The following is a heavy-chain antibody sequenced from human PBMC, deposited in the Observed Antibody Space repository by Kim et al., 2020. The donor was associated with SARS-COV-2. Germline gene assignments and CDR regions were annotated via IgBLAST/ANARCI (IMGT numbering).Heavy chain of an antibody. V-gene: IGHV4-59*08. CDR1: GGSISSYY. Sequence: SETLSLTCTVSGGSISSYYWSWIRQPPGKGLEWIGYIYYSGSTNYNPSLKSRVTISVDTSKNQFSLKLSSVTAADTAVYYCARLGLAAAADWGQGTLVTVSS. CDR2: IYYSGST. D-gene: IGHD6-13*01. CDR3: ARLGLAAAAD. J-gene: IGHJ4*02.